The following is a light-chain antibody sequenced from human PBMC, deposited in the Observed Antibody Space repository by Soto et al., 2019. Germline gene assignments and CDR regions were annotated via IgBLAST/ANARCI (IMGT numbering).Light chain of an antibody. V-gene: IGKV3-20*01. CDR2: GVS. CDR3: QQYTDWPLT. Sequence: EVVMTQSPATLSVSPGERATLSCRASQSVTSNYLAWYQQTPGQAPRLLIYGVSSRATGVPDRVSGSGSGTDVTLTISRLEPEEFAVYYCQQYTDWPLTFGQGTKVDI. CDR1: QSVTSNY. J-gene: IGKJ1*01.